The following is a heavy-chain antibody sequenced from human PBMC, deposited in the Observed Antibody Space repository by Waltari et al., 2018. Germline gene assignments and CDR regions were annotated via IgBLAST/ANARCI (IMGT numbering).Heavy chain of an antibody. CDR1: GGTFSSYA. J-gene: IGHJ4*02. Sequence: QVQLVQSGAEVKKPGSSVKVSCKASGGTFSSYAISWLRQAPGHGLEWMGGIIPIFGTANYAQKFQGRVTITTDESTSTAYMELSSLRSEDTAVYYCATPNPLGYCSGGSCPFDYWGQGTLVTVSS. CDR3: ATPNPLGYCSGGSCPFDY. D-gene: IGHD2-15*01. CDR2: IIPIFGTA. V-gene: IGHV1-69*05.